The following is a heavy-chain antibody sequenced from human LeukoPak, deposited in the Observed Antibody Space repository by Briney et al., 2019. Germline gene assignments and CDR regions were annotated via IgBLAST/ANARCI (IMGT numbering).Heavy chain of an antibody. Sequence: GGSLRLSCAASGFTFSSYAMNWVRQAPGKGLEWVSAIRGSGDTTYYADSVKGRFTISRDNSKNTLYLEMNSLRAEDTAIYYCAKGGLMVYAITYFDYRGQGTLVTVSS. D-gene: IGHD2-8*01. CDR1: GFTFSSYA. V-gene: IGHV3-23*01. J-gene: IGHJ4*02. CDR2: IRGSGDTT. CDR3: AKGGLMVYAITYFDY.